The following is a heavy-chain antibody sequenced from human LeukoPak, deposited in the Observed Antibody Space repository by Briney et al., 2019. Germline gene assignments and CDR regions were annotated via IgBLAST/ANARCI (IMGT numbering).Heavy chain of an antibody. CDR1: GYTFTSYY. CDR2: INPSGGST. J-gene: IGHJ5*02. Sequence: ASVTVSCKASGYTFTSYYMHWVRQAPGQGLEWMGIINPSGGSTSYAQKFQGRVTMTRDTSTSTVYMELSSLRSEDTAVYYCARSILPPGIAAATNWFDPWGQGTLVTVSS. CDR3: ARSILPPGIAAATNWFDP. D-gene: IGHD6-13*01. V-gene: IGHV1-46*01.